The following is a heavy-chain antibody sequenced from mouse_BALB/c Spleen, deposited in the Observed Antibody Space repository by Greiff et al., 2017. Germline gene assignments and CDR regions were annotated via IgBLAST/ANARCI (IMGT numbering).Heavy chain of an antibody. Sequence: EVMLVESGGGLVQPGGSRKLSCAASGFTFSSFGMHWVRQAPEKGLEWVATISSGGGNTYYPDSVKGRFTISRDNAKNNLYLQMSSLRSEDTALYYCARFVWSYAMDYWGQGTSVTVSS. V-gene: IGHV5-9*03. CDR3: ARFVWSYAMDY. CDR2: ISSGGGNT. CDR1: GFTFSSFG. J-gene: IGHJ4*01. D-gene: IGHD2-10*02.